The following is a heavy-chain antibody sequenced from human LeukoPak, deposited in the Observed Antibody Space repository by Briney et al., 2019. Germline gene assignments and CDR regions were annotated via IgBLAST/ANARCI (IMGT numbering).Heavy chain of an antibody. J-gene: IGHJ4*02. Sequence: GGSLRLSCAASGFTFSNYWMSWVRQAPGKGLEWVANIKQDGSEKFHVDSVKGRLTISRDNAKNSLYLQMNSLRVEDTAVYYCARVQGSSGPGIFEYWGQGTLVTVSS. CDR1: GFTFSNYW. V-gene: IGHV3-7*01. CDR3: ARVQGSSGPGIFEY. CDR2: IKQDGSEK. D-gene: IGHD6-19*01.